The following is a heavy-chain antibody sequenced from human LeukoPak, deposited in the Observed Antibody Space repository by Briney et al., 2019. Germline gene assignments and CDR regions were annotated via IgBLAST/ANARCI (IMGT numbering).Heavy chain of an antibody. Sequence: GGSLRLSCAASGFTFSSYSMNWVRQAPGKGLEWVSYISSSSSTIYYADSVKGRFTISRDNAKNTLYLEMNSLRAEDTAVYYCSRGDDYGDYVRDWGQGTLVTVSS. J-gene: IGHJ4*02. CDR3: SRGDDYGDYVRD. CDR2: ISSSSSTI. D-gene: IGHD4-17*01. V-gene: IGHV3-48*04. CDR1: GFTFSSYS.